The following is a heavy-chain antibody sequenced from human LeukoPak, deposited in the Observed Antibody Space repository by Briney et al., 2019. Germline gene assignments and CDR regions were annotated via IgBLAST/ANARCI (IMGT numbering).Heavy chain of an antibody. CDR2: INPNSGGT. V-gene: IGHV1-2*02. J-gene: IGHJ1*01. Sequence: ASVKVSCKASGYTFTGYYMHWVRQAPGQGLEWMGWINPNSGGTNYAQKFQGRVTMTRDTSISTAYMELSRLRSDDTAVYYCVRGSGSYFAEYFQHWGQGTLVTVSS. D-gene: IGHD1-26*01. CDR3: VRGSGSYFAEYFQH. CDR1: GYTFTGYY.